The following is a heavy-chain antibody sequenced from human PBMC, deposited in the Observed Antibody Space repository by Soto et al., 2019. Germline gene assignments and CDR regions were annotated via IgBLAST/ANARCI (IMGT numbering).Heavy chain of an antibody. CDR3: ARSIVVVTAADY. Sequence: QVQLVQSGAEVKKPGASVKVSCTGYTFTTYAMHWVRQAPGQRLEWMGWINAGNGNTKYSQKFQGRVTITRDTSASTAYMELSSLRSEDTAVYYCARSIVVVTAADYWGQGTLVTVSS. CDR1: GYTFTTYA. D-gene: IGHD2-21*02. V-gene: IGHV1-3*01. J-gene: IGHJ4*02. CDR2: INAGNGNT.